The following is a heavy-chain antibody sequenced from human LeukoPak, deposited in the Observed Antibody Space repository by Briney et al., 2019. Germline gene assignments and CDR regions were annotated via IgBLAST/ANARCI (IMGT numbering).Heavy chain of an antibody. CDR2: IYSSGST. CDR3: ARQGSGGRAFDI. D-gene: IGHD1-26*01. CDR1: GGSISSYY. Sequence: SETLSLTCIVSGGSISSYYWSWIRQPPGKGLEWIGYIYSSGSTNSNPSLKSRVTISVDTSKSQFSLKMTSVTAADTAVYYCARQGSGGRAFDIWGQGTMVTVSP. V-gene: IGHV4-59*08. J-gene: IGHJ3*02.